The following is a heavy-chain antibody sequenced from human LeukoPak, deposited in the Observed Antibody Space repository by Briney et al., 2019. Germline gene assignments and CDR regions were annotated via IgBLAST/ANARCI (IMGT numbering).Heavy chain of an antibody. CDR2: ILYDGSNE. V-gene: IGHV3-30*18. CDR1: GFTFSSYS. J-gene: IGHJ4*02. CDR3: AKVPGPDY. Sequence: GGSLRLSCAASGFTFSSYSMNWVRQAPGKGLEWVAVILYDGSNEYYADSVKGRFTISRDNSKNTLYLQMNSLRAEDTAVYYCAKVPGPDYWGQGTLVTVSS.